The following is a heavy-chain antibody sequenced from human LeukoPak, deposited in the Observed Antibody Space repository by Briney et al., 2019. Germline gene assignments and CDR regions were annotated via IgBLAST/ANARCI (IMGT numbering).Heavy chain of an antibody. V-gene: IGHV3-48*03. D-gene: IGHD3-22*01. J-gene: IGHJ4*02. CDR2: LSSGSSI. Sequence: GGSLRLSCAASGFTFSSYEMNWVRQAPGKGLEWVSYLSSGSSIYYADSVKGRFTISRDNAKNSLYLQMNSLRAEGTAVYYCARGNYDSSGYPSYFDYWGQGTLVTVSS. CDR1: GFTFSSYE. CDR3: ARGNYDSSGYPSYFDY.